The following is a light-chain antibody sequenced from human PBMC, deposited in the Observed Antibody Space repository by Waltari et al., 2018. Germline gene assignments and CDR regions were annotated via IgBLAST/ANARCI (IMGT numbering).Light chain of an antibody. CDR3: VLYLGRGTWV. V-gene: IGLV8-61*01. CDR2: NTN. CDR1: SDSVSSSSY. Sequence: QTVVTQEPSFSVSPGGTVTLTCGLSSDSVSSSSYPSWYQQTPGQPPRTLIYNTNSRSSGVPDRFSGSILGAKAALTITGAQADDESHYYCVLYLGRGTWVFGGGTKLTVL. J-gene: IGLJ3*02.